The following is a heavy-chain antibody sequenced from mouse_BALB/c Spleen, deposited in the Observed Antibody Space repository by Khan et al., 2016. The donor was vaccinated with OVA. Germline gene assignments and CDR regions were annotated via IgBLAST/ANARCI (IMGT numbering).Heavy chain of an antibody. J-gene: IGHJ4*01. V-gene: IGHV2-6-4*01. CDR3: ARAYYRYDGDYAMDY. D-gene: IGHD2-14*01. CDR2: IWGGGGT. Sequence: QVQLQQSGPGLVAPSQSLSITCTVSGFSLSRYNIHWVRQPPGKGLEWLGMIWGGGGTDYNSTLKSRLSISKDNSKSQVFLKMNSLQTVDTAMYYCARAYYRYDGDYAMDYWGQGTSVTVAS. CDR1: GFSLSRYN.